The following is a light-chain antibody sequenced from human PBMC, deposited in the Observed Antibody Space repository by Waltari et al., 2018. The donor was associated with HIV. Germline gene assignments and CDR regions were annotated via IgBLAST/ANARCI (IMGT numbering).Light chain of an antibody. V-gene: IGLV1-47*01. CDR1: SPNIGSNY. J-gene: IGLJ2*01. Sequence: QSVLTQPPSASGTPGQRVTISCSGSSPNIGSNYVYWYQQLPGTAPKLLIYRSNQRPSGVPGRFSGSKSGTSASLAISGLRSEDEADYYCAAWDDSLSGHVVFGGGTKLTVL. CDR2: RSN. CDR3: AAWDDSLSGHVV.